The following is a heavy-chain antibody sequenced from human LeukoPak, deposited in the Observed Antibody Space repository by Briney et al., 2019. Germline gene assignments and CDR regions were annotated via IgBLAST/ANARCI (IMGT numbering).Heavy chain of an antibody. CDR2: ISAYNGNT. CDR3: ARYDSSGYYYRDWFDP. J-gene: IGHJ5*02. CDR1: GHTFTSYG. D-gene: IGHD3-22*01. V-gene: IGHV1-18*01. Sequence: GASVKVSCKASGHTFTSYGISWVRQAPGQGLEWIGWISAYNGNTNYAQKLQGRVTMTTDTSTSTAYMELRSLRSDDTAVYYCARYDSSGYYYRDWFDPWGQGTLVTVSS.